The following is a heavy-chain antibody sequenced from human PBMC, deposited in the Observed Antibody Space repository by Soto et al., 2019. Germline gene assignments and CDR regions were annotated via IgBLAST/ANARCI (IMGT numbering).Heavy chain of an antibody. Sequence: EVQLVEAGGGLVQPGRSLRLSCAASGFTFDDYAMHWVRQAPGKVLEWVSGISWNSGSIGYADSVKRRFTISRANAKNSLYLQMNSLRAEDTALYYCAKSLVAAISSPFDPWGQGTLVTVSS. CDR1: GFTFDDYA. V-gene: IGHV3-9*01. J-gene: IGHJ5*02. D-gene: IGHD2-15*01. CDR2: ISWNSGSI. CDR3: AKSLVAAISSPFDP.